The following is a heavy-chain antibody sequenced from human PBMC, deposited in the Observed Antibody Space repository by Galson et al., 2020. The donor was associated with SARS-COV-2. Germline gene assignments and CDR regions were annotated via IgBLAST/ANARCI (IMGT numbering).Heavy chain of an antibody. J-gene: IGHJ4*02. CDR3: ARDGQPVPFDY. CDR2: IYYSGST. V-gene: IGHV4-59*13. D-gene: IGHD6-13*01. Sequence: SVTLSLTCTVSGGSISSYYWSWIRQPPGKGLEWIGYIYYSGSTNYNPSLKSRVTISVDTSKNQFSLKLSSVTAADTAVYYCARDGQPVPFDYWGQGTLVAVSS. CDR1: GGSISSYY.